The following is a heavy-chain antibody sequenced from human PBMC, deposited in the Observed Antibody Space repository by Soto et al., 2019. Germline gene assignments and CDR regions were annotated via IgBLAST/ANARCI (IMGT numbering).Heavy chain of an antibody. CDR1: GYPFTRFW. D-gene: IGHD2-21*02. CDR3: ARSSLYCGSDCNTGGFEY. V-gene: IGHV5-51*01. Sequence: GESLKISCQGFGYPFTRFWIAWVRQMPGKGLEWMGIIYPGDSDTRYSPSFQGQVTITADESVSTAYLQWSSLRASDSAIYYCARSSLYCGSDCNTGGFEYWREGTLVTVSS. J-gene: IGHJ4*02. CDR2: IYPGDSDT.